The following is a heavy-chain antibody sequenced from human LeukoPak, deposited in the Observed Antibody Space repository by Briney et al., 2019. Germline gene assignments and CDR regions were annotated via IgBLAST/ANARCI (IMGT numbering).Heavy chain of an antibody. CDR3: ARGYYSNPDY. CDR2: INHSGST. Sequence: SETLSLTCAVYGGSFSGYYWSWIRQPPGEGLEWIGEINHSGSTNYNPSLKSRVTISVDTSKNQFSLKLSSVTAADTAVYYCARGYYSNPDYWGQGTLVTVSS. CDR1: GGSFSGYY. V-gene: IGHV4-34*01. D-gene: IGHD4-11*01. J-gene: IGHJ4*02.